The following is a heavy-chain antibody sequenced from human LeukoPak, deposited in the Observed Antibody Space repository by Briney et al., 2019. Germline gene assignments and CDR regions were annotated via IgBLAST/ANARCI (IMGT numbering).Heavy chain of an antibody. D-gene: IGHD5-18*01. V-gene: IGHV3-30-3*01. CDR3: AGSEELWFLPDDY. J-gene: IGHJ4*02. Sequence: GGSLRLSCAASGFTFSSYWMHWVRQAPGKGLEWVALISYDGSNRYYADSVKGRFTISRDNSKNTLYLQMSSLRAEDTAVYYCAGSEELWFLPDDYWGQGTLVTVSS. CDR2: ISYDGSNR. CDR1: GFTFSSYW.